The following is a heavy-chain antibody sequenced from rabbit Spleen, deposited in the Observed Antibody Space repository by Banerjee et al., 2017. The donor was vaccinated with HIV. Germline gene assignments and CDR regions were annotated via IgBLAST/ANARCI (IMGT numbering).Heavy chain of an antibody. V-gene: IGHV1S45*01. J-gene: IGHJ6*01. D-gene: IGHD1-1*01. CDR3: ARDTSSSFSSYGMDL. CDR2: INMVTGKS. Sequence: QEQLEESGGGLVKPEGSLTLTCKASGVSFNDKDVMCWVRQAPGKGLEWIACINMVTGKSVYASWAKGRFTCSKTSSTTVTLQVTRLTAADTATYFCARDTSSSFSSYGMDLWGPGTLVTVS. CDR1: GVSFNDKDV.